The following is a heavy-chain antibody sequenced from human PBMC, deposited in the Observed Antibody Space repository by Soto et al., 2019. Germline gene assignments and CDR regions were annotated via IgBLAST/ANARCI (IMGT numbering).Heavy chain of an antibody. CDR1: GGTFSSYA. CDR2: IIPIFGTA. V-gene: IGHV1-69*13. J-gene: IGHJ4*02. D-gene: IGHD6-6*01. CDR3: ARGKDRLPRLDY. Sequence: ASLQVSCKASGGTFSSYAISWVRQAPGQGLEWMGGIIPIFGTANYAQKCQGRVTITADESTSTAYMELSSLRSEDTAVYYCARGKDRLPRLDYWGQGTLVTVS.